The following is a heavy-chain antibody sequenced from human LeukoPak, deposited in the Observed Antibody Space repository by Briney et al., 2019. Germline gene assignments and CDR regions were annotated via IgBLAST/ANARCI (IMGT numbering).Heavy chain of an antibody. J-gene: IGHJ4*02. V-gene: IGHV3-53*01. CDR2: IRSGGNT. D-gene: IGHD5-24*01. CDR3: AKEFSFRDGYNHGFDN. Sequence: PGGSLRLSCAASGFSVSSNDMSWVRLAPGKGLEWVSVIRSGGNTEHADSVKGRFTISRDNSKNTLYLQMNSLRADDTAVYYCAKEFSFRDGYNHGFDNWGQGTLVTVSS. CDR1: GFSVSSND.